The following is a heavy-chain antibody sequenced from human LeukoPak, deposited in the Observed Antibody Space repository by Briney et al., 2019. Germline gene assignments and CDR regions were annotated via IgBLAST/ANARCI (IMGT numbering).Heavy chain of an antibody. CDR1: GYTFTSYD. J-gene: IGHJ3*02. Sequence: ASVKVSCKASGYTFTSYDINWVRQATGQGLEWMGWMNPNSGNTGYAQKFQGRVTMTRNTSISTAYMELSSLRSEDTAVYYCARGASGYYDSRWGSYDAFDIWGQGTMVTVSS. V-gene: IGHV1-8*01. D-gene: IGHD3-22*01. CDR3: ARGASGYYDSRWGSYDAFDI. CDR2: MNPNSGNT.